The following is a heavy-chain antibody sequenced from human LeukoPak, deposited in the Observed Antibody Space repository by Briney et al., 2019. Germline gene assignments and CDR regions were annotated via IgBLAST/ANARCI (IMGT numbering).Heavy chain of an antibody. CDR3: ARGKVDVLMVYAPTINWFDP. Sequence: SETLSLTCTVSGVSVSSGSYYWSWVRQPPGKGLEWIGYIYYSGSTYYNPSLKSRVTISVDTSKNQFSLKLSSVTAADTAVYYCARGKVDVLMVYAPTINWFDPWGQGTLVTVSS. J-gene: IGHJ5*02. CDR2: IYYSGST. CDR1: GVSVSSGSYY. D-gene: IGHD2-8*01. V-gene: IGHV4-30-4*08.